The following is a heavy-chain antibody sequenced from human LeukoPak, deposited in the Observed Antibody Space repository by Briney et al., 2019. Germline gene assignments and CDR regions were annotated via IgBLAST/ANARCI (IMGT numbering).Heavy chain of an antibody. CDR2: IYYSGST. V-gene: IGHV4-39*01. D-gene: IGHD1-26*01. J-gene: IGHJ4*02. CDR3: ARHGGSYGRGFDY. CDR1: GGSVRSSSYY. Sequence: SETLSLTCTVSGGSVRSSSYYWGWIRQPPGKGLEWIGSIYYSGSTYYNPSLRSRVTISVDTSKNQFSMKLSSVTAADTAVYYCARHGGSYGRGFDYWGEGTLVTVSS.